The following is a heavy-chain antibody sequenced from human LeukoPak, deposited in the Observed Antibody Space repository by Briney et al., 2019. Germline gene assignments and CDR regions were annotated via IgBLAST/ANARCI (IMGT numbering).Heavy chain of an antibody. J-gene: IGHJ3*02. V-gene: IGHV4-4*07. CDR1: GGSISGDY. CDR2: IYTSGST. Sequence: SETLSLTCTVSGGSISGDYWSWIRQPAGKGLEWIGRIYTSGSTNYNPSLKSRVTISVDTSKNQFSLKLSSVTAADTAVYYCAREGNHAFDIWGQGTMVTVSS. CDR3: AREGNHAFDI. D-gene: IGHD1-14*01.